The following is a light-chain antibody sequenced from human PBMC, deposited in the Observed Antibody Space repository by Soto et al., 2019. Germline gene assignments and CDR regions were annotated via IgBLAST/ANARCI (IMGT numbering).Light chain of an antibody. CDR3: QSYDSSLSAVV. Sequence: QSVLTQPPSVSGAPGKRVTISCTGSSSNIGAGYDVHWYQQLPGTAPKLLIYVNSNRPSGVPDRFSGSKSDTSASLAITGLQAEDEADYYCQSYDSSLSAVVFGGGTKLTVL. CDR2: VNS. J-gene: IGLJ2*01. V-gene: IGLV1-40*01. CDR1: SSNIGAGYD.